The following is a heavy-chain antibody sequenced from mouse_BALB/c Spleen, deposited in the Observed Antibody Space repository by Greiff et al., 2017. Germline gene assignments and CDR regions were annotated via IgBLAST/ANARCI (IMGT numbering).Heavy chain of an antibody. J-gene: IGHJ3*01. Sequence: EVQVVESGGGLVKPGGSLKLSCAASGFAFSSYDMSWVRQTPEKRLEWVAYISSGGGSTYYPDTVKGRFTISRDNAKNTLYLQMSSLKSEDTAMYYCASHITAAYWGQGTLVTVSA. CDR1: GFAFSSYD. V-gene: IGHV5-12-1*01. CDR2: ISSGGGST. CDR3: ASHITAAY. D-gene: IGHD1-1*01.